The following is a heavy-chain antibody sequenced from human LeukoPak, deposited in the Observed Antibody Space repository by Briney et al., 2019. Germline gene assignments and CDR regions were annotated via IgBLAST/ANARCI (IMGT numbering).Heavy chain of an antibody. Sequence: SETLSLTCTVSGGSISSYYWSWIRQPAGKGLEWIGRIYTSGSTNYSPSLKSRVTMSVDTSKNQFSLKLSSVTAADTAVYYCARSGDYVTNDAFDIWGQGTMVTVSS. J-gene: IGHJ3*02. CDR3: ARSGDYVTNDAFDI. V-gene: IGHV4-4*07. D-gene: IGHD4-17*01. CDR1: GGSISSYY. CDR2: IYTSGST.